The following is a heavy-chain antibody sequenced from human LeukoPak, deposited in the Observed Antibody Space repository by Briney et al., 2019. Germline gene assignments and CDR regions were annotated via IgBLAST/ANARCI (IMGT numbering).Heavy chain of an antibody. CDR3: VRAYHPGGWFDP. CDR2: IKSDGSNT. J-gene: IGHJ5*02. CDR1: GFTFSSYW. V-gene: IGHV3-74*01. Sequence: GGSLRLSCAASGFTFSSYWMHWVRQAPGKGLVWVSRIKSDGSNTNYADSVKGRFTISRDNAKDSLYLQMNSLTAEDTAMYYCVRAYHPGGWFDPWGQGTLVTVSS. D-gene: IGHD2-21*01.